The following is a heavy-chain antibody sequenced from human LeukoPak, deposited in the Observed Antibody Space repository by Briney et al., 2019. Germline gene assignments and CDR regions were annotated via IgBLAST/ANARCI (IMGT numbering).Heavy chain of an antibody. CDR1: GFTFSSYG. J-gene: IGHJ4*02. Sequence: GGSLRLSCAASGFTFSSYGMHWVRQAPGKGLEWVAVISYDGSNKYYADSVKGRLTISRDNSKNTLYLQMNSLRAEDTAVYYCAKPKTAYGDYPNSFDYWGQGTLVTVSS. V-gene: IGHV3-30*18. CDR2: ISYDGSNK. D-gene: IGHD4-17*01. CDR3: AKPKTAYGDYPNSFDY.